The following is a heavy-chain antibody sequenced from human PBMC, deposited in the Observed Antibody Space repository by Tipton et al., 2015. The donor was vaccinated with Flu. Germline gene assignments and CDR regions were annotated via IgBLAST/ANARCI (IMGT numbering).Heavy chain of an antibody. CDR1: GDSIGSDYY. V-gene: IGHV4-38-2*01. CDR3: ARAGSTVTRYFDY. J-gene: IGHJ4*02. CDR2: IHKTGSP. Sequence: LRLSCSVSGDSIGSDYYWAWIRQPPGKGLEWIGNIHKTGSPYFNPSLKSRVSISVDSSKNQFSLTLSSVTAADTAVYYCARAGSTVTRYFDYWGQGSLVTVSS. D-gene: IGHD4-11*01.